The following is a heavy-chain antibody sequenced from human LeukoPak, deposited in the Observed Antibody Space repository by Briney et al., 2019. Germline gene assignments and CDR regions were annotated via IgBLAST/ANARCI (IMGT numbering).Heavy chain of an antibody. D-gene: IGHD3-22*01. Sequence: GSLRLSCTASGFTFGDYAMSWVRQAPGKGLEWVGFIRNQAHGGTADYAASVKGRFRISRDDSNSTAYLHMDSLQAEDTALYYCFTPTYYYDASGYSLYSGMDVWGQGTTVTVSS. CDR2: IRNQAHGGTA. J-gene: IGHJ6*02. V-gene: IGHV3-49*04. CDR3: FTPTYYYDASGYSLYSGMDV. CDR1: GFTFGDYA.